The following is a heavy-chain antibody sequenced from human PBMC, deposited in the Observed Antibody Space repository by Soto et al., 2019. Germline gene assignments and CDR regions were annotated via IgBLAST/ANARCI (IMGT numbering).Heavy chain of an antibody. Sequence: QVQLVESGGGVVQPGRSLRLSCAASGFTFSSYGMHWVRQAPGKGLEWVALVWYDGGNKYYADSVKGRFTISRDNSKNTLILQMNGLGDADTDVYYCARAAGDSGDDYVYYYGMNVWGQGTTVTVSS. CDR1: GFTFSSYG. CDR3: ARAAGDSGDDYVYYYGMNV. CDR2: VWYDGGNK. J-gene: IGHJ6*02. V-gene: IGHV3-33*01. D-gene: IGHD5-12*01.